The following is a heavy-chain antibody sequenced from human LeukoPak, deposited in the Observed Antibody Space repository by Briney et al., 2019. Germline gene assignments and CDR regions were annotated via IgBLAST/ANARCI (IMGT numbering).Heavy chain of an antibody. D-gene: IGHD3-9*01. CDR3: AKDPSNYDILTGYYMAFYFDY. J-gene: IGHJ4*02. CDR2: ISGSGGST. V-gene: IGHV3-23*01. CDR1: GFTFSSYA. Sequence: GGSLRLSCAASGFTFSSYAMSWVRQAPGEGLEWVSVISGSGGSTYYADSVKGRFSISRDNSKNTLYLQMNSLRAEDTAVYYCAKDPSNYDILTGYYMAFYFDYWGQGTLLTVSS.